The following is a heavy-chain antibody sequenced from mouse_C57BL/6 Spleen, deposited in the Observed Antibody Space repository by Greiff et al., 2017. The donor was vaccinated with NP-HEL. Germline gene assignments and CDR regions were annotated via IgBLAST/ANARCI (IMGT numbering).Heavy chain of an antibody. D-gene: IGHD4-1*01. J-gene: IGHJ2*01. CDR3: ARGDWDYYFDY. Sequence: VKLQQPGAELVKPGASVKLSCKASGYTFTSYWMHWVKQRPGQGLEWIGMIHPNSGSTNYNEKFKSKATLTVDKSSSTAYMQLSSLTSEDSAVYYCARGDWDYYFDYWGQGTTLTVSS. CDR2: IHPNSGST. V-gene: IGHV1-64*01. CDR1: GYTFTSYW.